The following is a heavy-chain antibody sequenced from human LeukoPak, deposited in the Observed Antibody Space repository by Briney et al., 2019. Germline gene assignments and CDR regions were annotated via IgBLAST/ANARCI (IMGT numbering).Heavy chain of an antibody. CDR3: ARRDNSGWYSFDF. V-gene: IGHV3-23*01. CDR1: GFRFRSYA. D-gene: IGHD6-19*01. CDR2: ISHDATGT. Sequence: GGSLRLSCAASGFRFRSYAMTWVRQAPGKGLELVSSISHDATGTYYSDSVKGRFTISRDKSKNTLYLQMDSLRAEDTALYYCARRDNSGWYSFDFWGQGTLVTVSS. J-gene: IGHJ4*02.